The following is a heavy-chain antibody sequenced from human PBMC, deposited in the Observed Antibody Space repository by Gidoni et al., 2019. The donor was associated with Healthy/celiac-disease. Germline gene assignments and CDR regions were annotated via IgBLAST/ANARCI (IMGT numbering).Heavy chain of an antibody. Sequence: QVQLVQSGAEVKKPGASVKVSCQASGYTFTSYAMHWVRQAPGQRLEWMGWINAGNGNTKYSQKFQGRVTITRDTSASTAYMELSSLRSEDTAVYYCARGDYDFWSGYRYYFDYWGQGTLVTVSS. CDR3: ARGDYDFWSGYRYYFDY. J-gene: IGHJ4*02. CDR2: INAGNGNT. V-gene: IGHV1-3*01. CDR1: GYTFTSYA. D-gene: IGHD3-3*01.